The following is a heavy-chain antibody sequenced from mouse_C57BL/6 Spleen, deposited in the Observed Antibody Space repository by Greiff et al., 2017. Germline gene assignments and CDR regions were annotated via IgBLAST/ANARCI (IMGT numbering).Heavy chain of an antibody. CDR1: GYTFTDYY. D-gene: IGHD1-1*01. V-gene: IGHV1-19*01. Sequence: VQLQQSGPVLVKPGASVKMSCKASGYTFTDYYMNWVKQSHGKSLEWIGVINPYNGGTSYNQKFKGKATLTVDKSSSTAYMELNSLTSEDSAVYYCARHGSTFYAMDYWGQGTSGTVSS. CDR3: ARHGSTFYAMDY. J-gene: IGHJ4*01. CDR2: INPYNGGT.